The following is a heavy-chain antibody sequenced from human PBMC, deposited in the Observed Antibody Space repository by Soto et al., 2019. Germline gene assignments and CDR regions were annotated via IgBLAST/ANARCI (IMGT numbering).Heavy chain of an antibody. D-gene: IGHD1-26*01. V-gene: IGHV3-13*01. CDR1: GFTFSSYD. Sequence: EVQLVESGGGLVQPGGSLRLSCAASGFTFSSYDMHWVRQATGKGLEWVSAIGTAGDTYYPGSVKGRFTISRENAKNSCIFKIKSWRAKAPPVYNWERGEYSGSSSPDALDTWGQGKMVTVSP. J-gene: IGHJ3*02. CDR2: IGTAGDT. CDR3: ERGEYSGSSSPDALDT.